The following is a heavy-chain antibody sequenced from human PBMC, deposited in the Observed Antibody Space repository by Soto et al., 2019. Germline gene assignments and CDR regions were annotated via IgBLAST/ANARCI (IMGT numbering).Heavy chain of an antibody. J-gene: IGHJ4*02. Sequence: QVQLQESGPGLVKPSGSLSLTCAVSGGSISSSNWWSWVRQPPGKGLQWIGEIYHSGSTNYIPSLKSRVTISVDKSRIEFSLKLRSVTAADTAVYYCARRWGEGRVDYWGQGTLVTVSS. V-gene: IGHV4-4*02. CDR3: ARRWGEGRVDY. D-gene: IGHD3-10*01. CDR1: GGSISSSNW. CDR2: IYHSGST.